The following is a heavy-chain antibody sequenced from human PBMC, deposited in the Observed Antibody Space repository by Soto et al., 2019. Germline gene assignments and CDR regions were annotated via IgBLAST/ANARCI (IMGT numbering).Heavy chain of an antibody. J-gene: IGHJ4*02. CDR2: ISGSGGST. V-gene: IGHV3-23*01. D-gene: IGHD2-2*01. CDR3: AKTLRTSSTSCFDY. CDR1: GFTFSNAW. Sequence: GGSLRLSCAASGFTFSNAWMSWVRQAPGKGLEWVSAISGSGGSTYYADSVKGRFTISRDNSKNTLYLQMNSLRAEDTAVYYCAKTLRTSSTSCFDYWGQGTLVTVSS.